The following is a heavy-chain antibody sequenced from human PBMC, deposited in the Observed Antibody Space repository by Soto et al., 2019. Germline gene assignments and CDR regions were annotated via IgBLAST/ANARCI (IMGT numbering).Heavy chain of an antibody. V-gene: IGHV1-58*02. CDR2: IVVGSGNT. Sequence: SVKVSCKASGFTFTSSAMHWVRQARGQRLEWIGWIVVGSGNTNYAQKFQERVTITRDMSTSTAYMELSSLRSEDTAVYYCAAATYYDILTGYGAYWGQGTLVTVSS. CDR3: AAATYYDILTGYGAY. CDR1: GFTFTSSA. D-gene: IGHD3-9*01. J-gene: IGHJ4*02.